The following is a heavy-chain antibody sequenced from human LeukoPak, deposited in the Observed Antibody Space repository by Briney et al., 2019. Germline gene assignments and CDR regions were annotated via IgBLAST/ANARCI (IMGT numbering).Heavy chain of an antibody. D-gene: IGHD3-9*01. CDR1: GFTFSDYS. Sequence: GGSLRLSCAASGFTFSDYSMNWVRQAPGKGLEWISYIGIDSGNTNYADSVKGRFTISRDNSKNTLYLQMNSLRAEDTAVYYCAKDLQMELRYFDWQYYYYYGMDVWGQGTTVTVSS. CDR2: IGIDSGNT. J-gene: IGHJ6*02. V-gene: IGHV3-48*01. CDR3: AKDLQMELRYFDWQYYYYYGMDV.